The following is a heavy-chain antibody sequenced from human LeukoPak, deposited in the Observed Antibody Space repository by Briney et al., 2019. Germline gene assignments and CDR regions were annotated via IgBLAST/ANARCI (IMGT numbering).Heavy chain of an antibody. CDR2: IYYSGST. CDR1: GGSFSGYY. V-gene: IGHV4-31*11. CDR3: AREGYDLNYYYYGMDV. Sequence: SETLSLTCAVYGGSFSGYYWSWIRQHPGKGLEWIGYIYYSGSTYYNPSLKSRVTISVDTSKNQFSLKLSSVTAADTAVYYCAREGYDLNYYYYGMDVWGQGTTVTVSS. D-gene: IGHD5-12*01. J-gene: IGHJ6*02.